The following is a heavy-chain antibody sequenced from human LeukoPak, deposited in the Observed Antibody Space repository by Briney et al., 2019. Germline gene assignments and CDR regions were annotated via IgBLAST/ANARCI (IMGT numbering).Heavy chain of an antibody. CDR1: GYTFTSYD. D-gene: IGHD4-17*01. Sequence: ASVKVSCKASGYTFTSYDINWVRQAPGQGLEWMGWMNPNSGNTGYAQKFQGRVTITRNTSISTAYMELSSLRSEDTAVYYCARDLRRGYYYYYMDVWGKGTTVTVSS. CDR3: ARDLRRGYYYYYMDV. V-gene: IGHV1-8*03. CDR2: MNPNSGNT. J-gene: IGHJ6*03.